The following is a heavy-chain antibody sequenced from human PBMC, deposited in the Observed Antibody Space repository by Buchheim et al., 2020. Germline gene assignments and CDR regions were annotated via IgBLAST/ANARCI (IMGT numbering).Heavy chain of an antibody. CDR2: IYYSGST. V-gene: IGHV4-39*01. Sequence: QLQLQESGPGLVKPSETLSLTCTVSGGSISSSNYYWGWILQPPGKGLECIGSIYYSGSTYYNPSLKSRVTISVDTSKNQFYLKLSSVTAADTAVYYCARHLYSSSAEFDYWGQGTL. CDR3: ARHLYSSSAEFDY. J-gene: IGHJ4*02. D-gene: IGHD6-6*01. CDR1: GGSISSSNYY.